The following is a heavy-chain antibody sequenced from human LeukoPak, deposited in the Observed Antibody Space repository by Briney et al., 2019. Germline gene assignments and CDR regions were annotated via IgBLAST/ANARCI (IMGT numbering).Heavy chain of an antibody. J-gene: IGHJ4*02. Sequence: PGGFLRLSCAASGFTFSSYAMHRVRQAPGKGLEWVAVISYDGSNKYYADSVKGRFTISRDNSKNTLYLQMNSLRAEDTAVYYCAREIYGYYGFPFDYWGQGTLVTVSS. CDR3: AREIYGYYGFPFDY. CDR1: GFTFSSYA. D-gene: IGHD4-17*01. V-gene: IGHV3-30-3*01. CDR2: ISYDGSNK.